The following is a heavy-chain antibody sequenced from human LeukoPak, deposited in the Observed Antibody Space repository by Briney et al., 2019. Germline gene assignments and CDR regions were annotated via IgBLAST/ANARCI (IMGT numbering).Heavy chain of an antibody. CDR2: IWYDGSNK. D-gene: IGHD4-17*01. CDR3: ARPDYGASGDY. CDR1: GFTFSSFG. V-gene: IGHV3-33*01. Sequence: GGSLRLSCAASGFTFSSFGMHWVRQAPGKGLEWVAVIWYDGSNKCYADSVKGRFTISRDDSKNTLYLQMNSLKAEDTAVHYCARPDYGASGDYWGQGTLVTVSS. J-gene: IGHJ4*02.